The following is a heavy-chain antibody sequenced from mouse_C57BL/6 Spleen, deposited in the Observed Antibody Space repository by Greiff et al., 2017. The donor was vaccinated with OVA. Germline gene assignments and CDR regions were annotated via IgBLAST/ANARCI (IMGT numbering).Heavy chain of an antibody. Sequence: QVQLQQPGAELVKPGASVKMSCKASGYTFTSYWITWVKQRPGQGLEWIGDIYPGSGSTNYNEKFKSKATLTVDTSSSTAYMQLSSLTSEDSAVYDCARGGDYSNYEAYWGQGTLVTVSA. CDR1: GYTFTSYW. V-gene: IGHV1-55*01. CDR2: IYPGSGST. D-gene: IGHD2-5*01. J-gene: IGHJ3*01. CDR3: ARGGDYSNYEAY.